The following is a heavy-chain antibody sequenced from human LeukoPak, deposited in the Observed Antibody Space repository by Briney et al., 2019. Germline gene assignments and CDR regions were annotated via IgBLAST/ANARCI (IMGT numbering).Heavy chain of an antibody. J-gene: IGHJ2*01. CDR1: GFTFSSYS. Sequence: GGPLRLSCAASGFTFSSYSMNWVRQAPGKGLEWVSSISSSSSYIYYADSAKGRFTISRDNAKNSLYLQMNSLRAEDTAVYYCARDGGAAGLWFFDLWGRGTLVTVSS. CDR2: ISSSSSYI. V-gene: IGHV3-21*01. CDR3: ARDGGAAGLWFFDL. D-gene: IGHD3-16*01.